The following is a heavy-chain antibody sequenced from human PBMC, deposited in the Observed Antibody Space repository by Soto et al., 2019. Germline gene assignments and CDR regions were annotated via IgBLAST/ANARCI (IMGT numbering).Heavy chain of an antibody. CDR2: INPNGVCT. V-gene: IGHV1-46*01. Sequence: GASVKVSCKASGYKFINHYIHWVRQAPGVGLELMGIINPNGVCTDYAEKSGGRVTMTTDTYASTVHMELRSLRSEDTAVFFCARDSSARATSYSFAYWGKGPLAPVSS. CDR3: ARDSSARATSYSFAY. CDR1: GYKFINHY. D-gene: IGHD3-10*01. J-gene: IGHJ4*02.